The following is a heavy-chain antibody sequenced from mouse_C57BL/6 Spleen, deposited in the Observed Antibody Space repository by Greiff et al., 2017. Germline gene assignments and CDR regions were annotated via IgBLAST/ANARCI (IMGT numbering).Heavy chain of an antibody. Sequence: QVQLQQPGAELVRPGSSVKLSCKASGYTFTSYWMHWVKQRPIQGLEWIGNIDPSDSETNYNQKFKDKATLTVDKSSSTAYMQLSSLTAEDSAVYYCARKITGTYYFDYWGQGTTLTVSS. CDR2: IDPSDSET. CDR3: ARKITGTYYFDY. J-gene: IGHJ2*01. CDR1: GYTFTSYW. V-gene: IGHV1-52*01. D-gene: IGHD4-1*01.